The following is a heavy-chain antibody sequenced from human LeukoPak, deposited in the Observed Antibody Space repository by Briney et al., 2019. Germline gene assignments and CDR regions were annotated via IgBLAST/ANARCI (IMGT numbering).Heavy chain of an antibody. Sequence: ASVKVSCKASGYTFASYYMHWVRQAPGQGLEWMGRINPSGGSPDYVQKFQGRVTMTEDTSTDTAYMELSSLRSEDTAVYYCATRRITIFGVVIKGMDVWGKGTTVTVSS. CDR3: ATRRITIFGVVIKGMDV. V-gene: IGHV1-46*01. D-gene: IGHD3-3*01. J-gene: IGHJ6*04. CDR2: INPSGGSP. CDR1: GYTFASYY.